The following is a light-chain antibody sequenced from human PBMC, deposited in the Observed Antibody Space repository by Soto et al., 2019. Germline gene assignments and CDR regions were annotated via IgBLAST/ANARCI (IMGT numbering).Light chain of an antibody. CDR2: EVS. J-gene: IGLJ3*02. CDR3: SSYAGSNNRV. V-gene: IGLV2-8*01. CDR1: SSDVGGYNY. Sequence: QSVLTQPPSASGSPGQSVTISCTGTSSDVGGYNYVSWYQQHPGKAPKLMIYEVSKRPSGVPDRFSGSKSGNTASLTVSGLQDEEEADYYCSSYAGSNNRVFGGGTKLTVL.